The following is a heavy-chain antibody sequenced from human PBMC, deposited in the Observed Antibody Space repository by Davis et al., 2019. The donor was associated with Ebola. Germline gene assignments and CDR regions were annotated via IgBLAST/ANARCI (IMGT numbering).Heavy chain of an antibody. CDR3: ARANSGCTGGGCFSGHWFDP. Sequence: PGGSLRLSCAASGFTFSYYDMQWVRQAAGKVLEWVSGIGTIGGDTHYADSVKGRFTISRDDAKNSLYLQMDSLRAGDTAIYYCARANSGCTGGGCFSGHWFDPWGQGTLVTVSS. CDR1: GFTFSYYD. CDR2: IGTIGGDT. D-gene: IGHD2-15*01. V-gene: IGHV3-13*01. J-gene: IGHJ5*02.